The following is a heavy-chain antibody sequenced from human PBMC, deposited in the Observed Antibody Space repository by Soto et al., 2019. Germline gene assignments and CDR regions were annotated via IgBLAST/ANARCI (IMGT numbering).Heavy chain of an antibody. D-gene: IGHD6-13*01. V-gene: IGHV3-7*05. CDR1: GFTLSASW. CDR2: INRDGSKK. CDR3: ARDVSPGSSSLYLDAFDI. J-gene: IGHJ3*02. Sequence: EVQLEESGGDLVQPGGSLRLSCAASGFTLSASWMTWVRQAPGKGLEWVANINRDGSKKSYLDSVRGRCTISRDNVGNSLYLQMDSLRADDTALSYCARDVSPGSSSLYLDAFDIWGQGTMVTVSS.